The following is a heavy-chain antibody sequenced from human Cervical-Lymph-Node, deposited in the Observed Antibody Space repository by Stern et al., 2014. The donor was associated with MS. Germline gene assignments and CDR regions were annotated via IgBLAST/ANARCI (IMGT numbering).Heavy chain of an antibody. J-gene: IGHJ3*02. Sequence: VQLVQSGAEVKKPGASVKVSCKASGYTLTNYDINWVRQAPGQGLEWVGWMHVNRGDTGYAQKFQGRLTMTRDTSTGIAYMELRSLTSEDTAVYYCATAILQTYDGFDIWGQGTLVTVSS. CDR1: GYTLTNYD. V-gene: IGHV1-8*01. CDR3: ATAILQTYDGFDI. CDR2: MHVNRGDT.